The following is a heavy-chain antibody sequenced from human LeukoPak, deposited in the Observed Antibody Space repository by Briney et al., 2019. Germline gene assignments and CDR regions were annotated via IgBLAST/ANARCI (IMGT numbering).Heavy chain of an antibody. J-gene: IGHJ4*02. V-gene: IGHV3-7*01. CDR2: IKTDGSQI. CDR1: GFTFSSYW. CDR3: ARAYYYDSSGYYEIGY. Sequence: PGGSLRLSCVASGFTFSSYWMTWVRQAPGKGLEWVANIKTDGSQIYYVDSVEVRFTISRDNAKNSLYLQMNSLRAEDTAVYYCARAYYYDSSGYYEIGYWGQGTLVTVSS. D-gene: IGHD3-22*01.